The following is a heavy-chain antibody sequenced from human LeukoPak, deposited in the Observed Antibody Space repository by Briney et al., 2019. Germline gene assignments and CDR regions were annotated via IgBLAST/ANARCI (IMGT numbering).Heavy chain of an antibody. J-gene: IGHJ4*02. D-gene: IGHD1-26*01. V-gene: IGHV1-2*02. Sequence: AASVKVSCKASGYTFTGYYMHWVRQAPGQGLEWMRWINPNSGGTNYAQKFQGRVTMTRDTSISTAYMELSRLRSDDTAVYYCARAVSGSYYVNFDYWGQGTLVTVSS. CDR2: INPNSGGT. CDR1: GYTFTGYY. CDR3: ARAVSGSYYVNFDY.